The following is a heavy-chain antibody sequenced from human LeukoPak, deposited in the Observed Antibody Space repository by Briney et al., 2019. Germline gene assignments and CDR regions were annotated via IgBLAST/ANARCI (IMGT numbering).Heavy chain of an antibody. V-gene: IGHV2-5*02. CDR3: AHRGLLGSGSSFDY. D-gene: IGHD3-10*01. Sequence: SGPTLVNPTQTLTLTCTFSGLSLSTSAMGVGWIRQPPGKAREWLAVSYWDDDTRYNPSLKSRLTITKDTSKNQVVLTMTNMDPVDTATYFCAHRGLLGSGSSFDYWGQGTLLTVSS. CDR1: GLSLSTSAMG. CDR2: SYWDDDT. J-gene: IGHJ4*02.